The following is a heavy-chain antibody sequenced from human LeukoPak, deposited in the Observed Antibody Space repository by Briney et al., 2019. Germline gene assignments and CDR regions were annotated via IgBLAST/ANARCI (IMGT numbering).Heavy chain of an antibody. D-gene: IGHD5-12*01. J-gene: IGHJ6*02. CDR1: GCSVSRYY. Sequence: PGGSLRLSCAASGCSVSRYYMRWVRQAPGKGREWVAGIYSGGRTYYADSVKGRFTISRDNYKNTLDLQMNSLRVEDPAVYYCARDQEEATPRDRNHYGMDVWGQGTTVTV. CDR2: IYSGGRT. V-gene: IGHV3-53*01. CDR3: ARDQEEATPRDRNHYGMDV.